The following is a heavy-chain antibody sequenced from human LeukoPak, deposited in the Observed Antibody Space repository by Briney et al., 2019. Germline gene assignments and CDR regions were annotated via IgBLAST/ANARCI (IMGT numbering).Heavy chain of an antibody. D-gene: IGHD6-19*01. V-gene: IGHV3-23*01. CDR3: ARRGWLVNFDY. J-gene: IGHJ4*02. Sequence: PGGSLRLSCAASGFTFSSYAMSWVRQAPGKGLEWVSSISSSGDNTHYADSVKGRFTISRDNSKDTLYLQMNTLRAEDTAIYYCARRGWLVNFDYWGQGTLVTVSS. CDR2: ISSSGDNT. CDR1: GFTFSSYA.